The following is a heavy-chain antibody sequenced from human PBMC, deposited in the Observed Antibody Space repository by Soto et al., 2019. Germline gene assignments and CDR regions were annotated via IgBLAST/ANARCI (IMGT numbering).Heavy chain of an antibody. CDR3: AREELITGTTYYYYGMDV. J-gene: IGHJ6*01. CDR2: FYYSGTT. V-gene: IGHV4-59*01. Sequence: SETLSLTCTASGASIGDFYWSWLRQPPGKGLEWLGYFYYSGTTNHKPSLSGRVTISIDTSKNQFSLKLSSVTAADTAVYYCAREELITGTTYYYYGMDVWGQGTTVTVSS. CDR1: GASIGDFY. D-gene: IGHD1-7*01.